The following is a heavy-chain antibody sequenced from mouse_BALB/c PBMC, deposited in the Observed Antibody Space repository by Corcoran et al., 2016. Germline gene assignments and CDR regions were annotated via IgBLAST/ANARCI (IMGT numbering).Heavy chain of an antibody. J-gene: IGHJ3*01. CDR1: GYTFTDYS. V-gene: IGHV9-2-1*01. CDR3: ARETARAFAY. D-gene: IGHD3-2*01. CDR2: INTETGEP. Sequence: QIQLVQSGPELKKPGETVKISCKASGYTFTDYSMHWVKQAPGKGLKWMGWINTETGEPTYADDFKGRFAFSLETSASTAYLQINNLKNEDTATYFCARETARAFAYWGQGTLVTVSA.